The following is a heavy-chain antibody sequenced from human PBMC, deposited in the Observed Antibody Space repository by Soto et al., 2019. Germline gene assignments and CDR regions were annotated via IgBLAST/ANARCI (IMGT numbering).Heavy chain of an antibody. V-gene: IGHV4-31*03. CDR1: GGSISSGGYY. D-gene: IGHD2-2*01. CDR2: IYYSGST. J-gene: IGHJ4*02. Sequence: SETLSLTCTVSGGSISSGGYYWIWIRQHPGKGLEWIGYIYYSGSTYYNPSLKSRVTISVDTSKNQFSLKLSSVTASDSAVYYCAASYQLLPPDYWGQGTLVTVSS. CDR3: AASYQLLPPDY.